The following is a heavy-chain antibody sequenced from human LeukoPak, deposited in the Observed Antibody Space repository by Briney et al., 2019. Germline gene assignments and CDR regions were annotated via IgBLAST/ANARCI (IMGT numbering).Heavy chain of an antibody. CDR1: GCTFSSYA. CDR3: AKGYAILTAYFDQ. CDR2: ISGSGAST. Sequence: GGTLRLSCAASGCTFSSYAMNWVRQAPGKGLEWVSGISGSGASTYYADSLQGRFTTSRGNSRSTVYLQMNSLRGEDTAVYYCAKGYAILTAYFDQWGQGTLVTVSA. V-gene: IGHV3-23*01. J-gene: IGHJ4*02. D-gene: IGHD3-9*01.